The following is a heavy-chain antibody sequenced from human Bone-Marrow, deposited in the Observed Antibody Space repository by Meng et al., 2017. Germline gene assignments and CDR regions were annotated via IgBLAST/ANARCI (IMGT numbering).Heavy chain of an antibody. CDR3: ARLAYDSSGYWFDY. CDR2: INHSGST. V-gene: IGHV4-34*01. Sequence: QMQPQEGGAGLLEPSATLALSCAVYGGSFSGYYWSWIRQPPGKGLEWIGEINHSGSTNYNPSLKSQVTISVDTSKNQFSRKLSSVTAADTAVYYCARLAYDSSGYWFDYWGQGTLVTVSS. D-gene: IGHD3-22*01. CDR1: GGSFSGYY. J-gene: IGHJ4*02.